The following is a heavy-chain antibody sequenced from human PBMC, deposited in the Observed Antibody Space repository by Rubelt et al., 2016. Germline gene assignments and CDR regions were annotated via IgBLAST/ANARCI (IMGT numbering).Heavy chain of an antibody. D-gene: IGHD6-13*01. Sequence: QVQLQQWGAGLLKPSETLSLTCAVYGGSFSGYYWSWIRQPPGKGLEWIGEINHSGSTNYNPSLKSRVTISVDTSKNQFSLKLSAVTAADTAVYYCARTVAAAGTPWGQGTLVTVSS. CDR3: ARTVAAAGTP. CDR2: INHSGST. CDR1: GGSFSGYY. J-gene: IGHJ4*02. V-gene: IGHV4-34*01.